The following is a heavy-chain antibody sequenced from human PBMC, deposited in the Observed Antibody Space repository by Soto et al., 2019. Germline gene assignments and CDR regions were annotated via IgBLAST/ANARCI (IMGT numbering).Heavy chain of an antibody. D-gene: IGHD2-2*02. J-gene: IGHJ6*03. Sequence: GASVKVSCKASGYTFTSYDINWVRQATGQGLEWMGWMNPNSGNTGYAQKFQGRVTMTRNTSISTAYMELSSLRSEDTAVYYCAREGCSSTSCYKYYMDVWGKGTTVTVSS. CDR2: MNPNSGNT. V-gene: IGHV1-8*01. CDR1: GYTFTSYD. CDR3: AREGCSSTSCYKYYMDV.